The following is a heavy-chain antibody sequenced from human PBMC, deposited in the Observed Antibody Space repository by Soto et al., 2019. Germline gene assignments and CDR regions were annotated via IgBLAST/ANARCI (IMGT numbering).Heavy chain of an antibody. Sequence: ASVKVSCKASGGTFSSYAISWVRQAPGQGLEWMGGIIPIFGTANYAQKFQGRVTITADESTSTAYMELSSLRSEDTAVYYCARDRGVAVAGTDAFDIWGQGTMVTVSS. J-gene: IGHJ3*02. CDR1: GGTFSSYA. CDR2: IIPIFGTA. CDR3: ARDRGVAVAGTDAFDI. D-gene: IGHD6-19*01. V-gene: IGHV1-69*13.